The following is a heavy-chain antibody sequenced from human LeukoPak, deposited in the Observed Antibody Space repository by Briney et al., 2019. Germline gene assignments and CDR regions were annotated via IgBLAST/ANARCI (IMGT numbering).Heavy chain of an antibody. CDR1: GFTFSSYS. V-gene: IGHV3-48*01. CDR2: ISSSSSTI. CDR3: ARDFRSPITIFGVVINYYFDY. J-gene: IGHJ4*02. D-gene: IGHD3-3*01. Sequence: QPGGSLRLSCAASGFTFSSYSMNWVRQALGKGLEWVSYISSSSSTIYYADSVKGRFTISRDNAKNSLYLQMNSLRAEDTAVYYCARDFRSPITIFGVVINYYFDYWGQGTLVTVSS.